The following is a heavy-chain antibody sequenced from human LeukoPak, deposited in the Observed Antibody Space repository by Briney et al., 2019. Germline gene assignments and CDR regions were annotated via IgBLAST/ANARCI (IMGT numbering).Heavy chain of an antibody. D-gene: IGHD6-19*01. Sequence: ASVKVSCKASGYTFTCYYMHWVRQAPGQGLEWMGWINPNSGGTNYAQKFQGRVTMTRDTSISTAYMELSRLRSDDTAVYYCARDRQVAGTHHFDYWGQGTLVTVSS. CDR3: ARDRQVAGTHHFDY. CDR1: GYTFTCYY. CDR2: INPNSGGT. V-gene: IGHV1-2*02. J-gene: IGHJ4*02.